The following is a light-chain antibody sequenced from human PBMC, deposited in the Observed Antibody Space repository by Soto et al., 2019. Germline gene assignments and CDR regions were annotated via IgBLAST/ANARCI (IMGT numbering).Light chain of an antibody. CDR2: EVN. J-gene: IGLJ2*01. CDR3: SSYSSGRFPYVA. V-gene: IGLV2-14*01. CDR1: SSDVGNYNY. Sequence: QSALTQPASVSGSPGQSITISCTGTSSDVGNYNYVSWYQLHPGKGPKLMIYEVNDRPSGVSNRFSGSKSGNTAYLTISGLQAEDEADYYCSSYSSGRFPYVAFGGGTKLTVL.